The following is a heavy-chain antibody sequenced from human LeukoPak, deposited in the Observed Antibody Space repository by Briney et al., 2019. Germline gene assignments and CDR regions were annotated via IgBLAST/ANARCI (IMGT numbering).Heavy chain of an antibody. CDR1: GYSFSNNW. J-gene: IGHJ4*02. D-gene: IGHD3-22*01. CDR2: IYPGDSQT. CDR3: ARTTYYYDSSGSLPLDY. Sequence: GESLKISCKGSGYSFSNNWIGWVRQMPGKGLEWMGIIYPGDSQTRYSPSFQGRVTISADTSISTAYLQWSSLKASDTAMYYCARTTYYYDSSGSLPLDYWGQGTLVTVSS. V-gene: IGHV5-51*01.